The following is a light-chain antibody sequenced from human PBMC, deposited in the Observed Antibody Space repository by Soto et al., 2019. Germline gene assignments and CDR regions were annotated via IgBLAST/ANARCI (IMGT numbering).Light chain of an antibody. CDR1: SSVFGGYNY. CDR2: DVS. V-gene: IGLV2-14*03. CDR3: SLYSSSSTLYV. J-gene: IGLJ1*01. Sequence: QSALTQPASVSGSPGQSITISCTGTSSVFGGYNYVSWYQQHPGKAPNLLIYDVSNRPSGISNRFSGSKSGNTASLTISGLRAEDEADYYCSLYSSSSTLYVFGTGTKVTVL.